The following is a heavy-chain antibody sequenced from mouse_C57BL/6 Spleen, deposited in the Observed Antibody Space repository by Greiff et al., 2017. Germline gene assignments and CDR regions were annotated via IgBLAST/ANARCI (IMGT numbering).Heavy chain of an antibody. V-gene: IGHV5-9-1*02. Sequence: EVQGVESGEGLVKPGGSLKLSCAASGFTFSSYAMSWVRQTPEKRLEWVAYISSGGDYIYYAYTVKGRFTISRDNARNTLYLQMSSLKAEDTAMYYCTRGGRGGAMDYWGQGTSVTVSS. J-gene: IGHJ4*01. CDR2: ISSGGDYI. CDR3: TRGGRGGAMDY. CDR1: GFTFSSYA.